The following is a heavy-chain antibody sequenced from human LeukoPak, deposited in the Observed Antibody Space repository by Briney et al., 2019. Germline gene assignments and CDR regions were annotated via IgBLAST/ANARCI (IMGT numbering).Heavy chain of an antibody. CDR1: GFTFSSYG. D-gene: IGHD3-3*01. V-gene: IGHV3-30*18. J-gene: IGHJ4*02. CDR2: ISYDGSNK. Sequence: PGGSLRLSCAASGFTFSSYGMHWVRRDPGKGLEWVAVISYDGSNKYYADSVKGRFTISRDNSKNTLYLQMNSLRAEDTAVYYCAKITIFGVVSSPFDYWGQGTLVTVSS. CDR3: AKITIFGVVSSPFDY.